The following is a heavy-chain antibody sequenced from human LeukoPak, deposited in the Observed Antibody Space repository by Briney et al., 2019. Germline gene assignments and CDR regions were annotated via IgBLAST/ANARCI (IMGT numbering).Heavy chain of an antibody. Sequence: SETLSLTCTVSGGSISSYYWSWIRQPAGKGLEWIGRIYTSGSTNYNPSLKSRVTMSVDTSKNQFSLKLSSVTAADTAVYYCARDKGGYCGSGSYYPMGSYYYYMDVWGKGTTVTVSS. CDR2: IYTSGST. V-gene: IGHV4-4*07. D-gene: IGHD3-10*01. CDR3: ARDKGGYCGSGSYYPMGSYYYYMDV. J-gene: IGHJ6*03. CDR1: GGSISSYY.